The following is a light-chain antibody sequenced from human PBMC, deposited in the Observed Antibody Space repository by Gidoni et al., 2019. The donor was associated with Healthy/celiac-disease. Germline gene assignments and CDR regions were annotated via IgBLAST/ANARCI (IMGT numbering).Light chain of an antibody. CDR1: QDNSNY. V-gene: IGKV1-33*01. J-gene: IGKJ3*01. CDR3: QQYDNHPFT. CDR2: DAS. Sequence: DIHMTLSPSPLSASVGDRVTITCQASQDNSNYFNWYQQKPGKAPKLLIYDASNLETGVPSRFSGSGSGTDFTFTITGLQPEDIATYYCQQYDNHPFTFGPGTKVDI.